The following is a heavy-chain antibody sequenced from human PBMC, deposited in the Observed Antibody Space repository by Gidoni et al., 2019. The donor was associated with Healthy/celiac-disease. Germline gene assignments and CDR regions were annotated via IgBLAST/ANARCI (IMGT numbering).Heavy chain of an antibody. CDR2: IYYSGST. CDR1: GGSISSSRYY. V-gene: IGHV4-39*01. J-gene: IGHJ3*02. CDR3: ARPHSSSWYRGVGAFDI. D-gene: IGHD6-13*01. Sequence: QLQPQESGPGLVKPSETLSLTCTVPGGSISSSRYYWGWIRQPPGKGLEWIGSIYYSGSTYYNPSLKSRVTISVDTSKNQFSLKLSSVTAADTAVYYCARPHSSSWYRGVGAFDIWGQGTMVTVSS.